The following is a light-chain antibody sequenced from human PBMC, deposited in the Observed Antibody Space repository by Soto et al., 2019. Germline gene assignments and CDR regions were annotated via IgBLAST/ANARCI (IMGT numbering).Light chain of an antibody. CDR3: QQSGSSPGP. CDR1: QSVSRY. Sequence: EVMITQCPAWLPVPPGARATLSCRASQSVSRYLAWYQQKPGQAPSLVIYEPSSRATGIPDRFRGSGSGTEGAITITRVEKEDGTMYFCQQSGSSPGPFGQRSMVDIK. CDR2: EPS. V-gene: IGKV3-20*01. J-gene: IGKJ1*01.